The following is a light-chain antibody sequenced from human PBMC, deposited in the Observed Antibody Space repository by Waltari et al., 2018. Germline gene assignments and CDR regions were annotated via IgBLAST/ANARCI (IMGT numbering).Light chain of an antibody. CDR2: GTS. CDR1: QSVTSSS. V-gene: IGKV3-20*01. J-gene: IGKJ4*01. Sequence: EIVLTQYPGTLSLSPVERATLSCRASQSVTSSSLTWYQQKLGQAPRLLIYGTSSRATGIPDRFSGSGSGTDFTLTISRLEPEDFAVYYCQQYDGEVVTFGGGTKVEI. CDR3: QQYDGEVVT.